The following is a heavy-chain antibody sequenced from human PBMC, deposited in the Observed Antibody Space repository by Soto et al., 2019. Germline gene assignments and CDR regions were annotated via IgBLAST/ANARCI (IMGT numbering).Heavy chain of an antibody. V-gene: IGHV1-69*13. CDR1: GGTFSSYA. D-gene: IGHD6-13*01. CDR2: IIPIFGTA. J-gene: IGHJ5*02. Sequence: SVKVSCKASGGTFSSYAISWVRQAPGQGLEWMGGIIPIFGTANYAQKFQGRVTITADESTSTAYMELSGLRSEDTAVYYCARGKGTGSSSSWRTNWFVPWGQGTLVTVSS. CDR3: ARGKGTGSSSSWRTNWFVP.